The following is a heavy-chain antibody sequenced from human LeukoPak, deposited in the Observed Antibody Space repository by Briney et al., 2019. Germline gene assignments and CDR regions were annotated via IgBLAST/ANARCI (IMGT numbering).Heavy chain of an antibody. Sequence: PGGTLRLSCAASGFTFTSFAISWVRQAPAKGLEWVSTISRSGVATYYANSVKGRFTISRDNSKNTVYLQMNSLRAEDTAIYYCAKHSHDGSAPYYEVQLDYWGQGTLVTVSS. CDR3: AKHSHDGSAPYYEVQLDY. CDR2: ISRSGVAT. V-gene: IGHV3-23*01. CDR1: GFTFTSFA. D-gene: IGHD3-22*01. J-gene: IGHJ4*02.